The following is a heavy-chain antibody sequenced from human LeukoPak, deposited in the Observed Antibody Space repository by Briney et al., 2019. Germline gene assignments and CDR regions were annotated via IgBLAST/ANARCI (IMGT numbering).Heavy chain of an antibody. J-gene: IGHJ4*02. D-gene: IGHD3-10*01. CDR3: ARGWTYGSGPDEFDY. CDR2: ITSSSSSI. Sequence: GGSLRLSCAASGFTFSSYSMNWVRQAPGKGLEWVSSITSSSSSIYYADSLKGRFTISRDNAKNSLYLQMTSLRAEDTAVYYCARGWTYGSGPDEFDYWGQGTLVTVSS. CDR1: GFTFSSYS. V-gene: IGHV3-21*01.